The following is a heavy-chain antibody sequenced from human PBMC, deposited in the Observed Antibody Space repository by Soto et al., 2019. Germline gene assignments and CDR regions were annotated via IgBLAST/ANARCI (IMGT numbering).Heavy chain of an antibody. CDR2: INSDGSST. D-gene: IGHD2-15*01. CDR1: GFTFSSYG. Sequence: LRLSCAASGFTFSSYGMHWVRQAPGKGLVWVSRINSDGSSTSYADSVKGRFTISRDNAKNTLYLQMNSLRAEDTAVYYCVRTSLVVAAATREDYWGQGTLVTVSS. CDR3: VRTSLVVAAATREDY. V-gene: IGHV3-74*01. J-gene: IGHJ4*02.